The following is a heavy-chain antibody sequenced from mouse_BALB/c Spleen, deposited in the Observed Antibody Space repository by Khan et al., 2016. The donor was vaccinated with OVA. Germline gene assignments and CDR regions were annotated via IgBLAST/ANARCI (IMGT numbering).Heavy chain of an antibody. J-gene: IGHJ3*01. D-gene: IGHD1-1*01. Sequence: VQLKQSGPELMKPGASVKISCKASGYSFTSYYIHWVKQSHGKTLEWIGYIDPFNGGSTYNQKFKVKATLTVDKSSNTAYMHLTSLTSEDSAVYYCARHGSTALFPYWGQGTLVTVSA. V-gene: IGHV1-31*01. CDR3: ARHGSTALFPY. CDR2: IDPFNGGS. CDR1: GYSFTSYY.